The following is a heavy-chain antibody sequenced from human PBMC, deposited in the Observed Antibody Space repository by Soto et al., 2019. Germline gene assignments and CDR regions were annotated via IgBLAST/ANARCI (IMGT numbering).Heavy chain of an antibody. Sequence: SETLSLTCTVSGGSISSGDYYWSWIRQPPGKGLEWIGYIYYSGSTYYNPSLKSRVTISVDTSKNQFSLKLSSVTAADTAVYYCAREPIQLCQPPAYWGQGPLVTVS. CDR1: GGSISSGDYY. CDR3: AREPIQLCQPPAY. J-gene: IGHJ4*02. V-gene: IGHV4-30-4*01. D-gene: IGHD5-18*01. CDR2: IYYSGST.